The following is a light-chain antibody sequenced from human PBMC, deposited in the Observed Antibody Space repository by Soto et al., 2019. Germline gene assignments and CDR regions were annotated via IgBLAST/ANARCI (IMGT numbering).Light chain of an antibody. CDR2: AAS. CDR1: QSAGDSS. Sequence: ILLTQSPGILSLSPGQRATLSCRASQSAGDSSLAWYQQKPGKAPKLLIYAASTLQSGVPSRFSGSGSGTDFTLSIGSLQPEDFATYYCQQSYSTPRTFGQGTKVEIK. CDR3: QQSYSTPRT. V-gene: IGKV1-39*01. J-gene: IGKJ1*01.